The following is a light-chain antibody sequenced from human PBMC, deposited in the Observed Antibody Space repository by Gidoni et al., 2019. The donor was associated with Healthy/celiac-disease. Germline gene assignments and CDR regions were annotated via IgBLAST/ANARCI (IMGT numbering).Light chain of an antibody. CDR3: SSYTSSSTRV. Sequence: QAAMTQPAAVYGSPGQSITISCTGTSSDVGGYNYVSWYQQHPGKAPKLMIYEVSNRPSGVSNRFSGSKSCNTASLTISGRQAEDEADYYCSSYTSSSTRVFGGGTKLTVL. CDR2: EVS. V-gene: IGLV2-14*01. CDR1: SSDVGGYNY. J-gene: IGLJ2*01.